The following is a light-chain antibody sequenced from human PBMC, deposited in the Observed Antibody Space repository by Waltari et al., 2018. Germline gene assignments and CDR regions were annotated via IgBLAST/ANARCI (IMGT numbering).Light chain of an antibody. Sequence: SYVLTQPPSLSVAPGRTATFPCGGDALEDKGVNWYQKRPGQAPVLVLYDNIDRPSGIPDRFSGSNARNTATLTITSVEVGDEADYYCQLWESAGGHPVFGGGTTLTVL. CDR2: DNI. CDR1: ALEDKG. J-gene: IGLJ2*01. V-gene: IGLV3-21*03. CDR3: QLWESAGGHPV.